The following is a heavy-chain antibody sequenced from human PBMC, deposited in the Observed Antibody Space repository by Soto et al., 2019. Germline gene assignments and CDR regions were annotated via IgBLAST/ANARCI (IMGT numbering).Heavy chain of an antibody. CDR3: AGYCDYEGGDI. V-gene: IGHV4-31*03. J-gene: IGHJ3*02. D-gene: IGHD4-17*01. Sequence: QVQLQESGPGLVKPSQPLSLSCTVSGGSNSSGGYYWSWLRQHPGKGLEWIGHIYNSGSTYYNPSLESRVIISVDTSKKQLSLKLSSVTAADTAVYYCAGYCDYEGGDIWGQATMVTVSS. CDR1: GGSNSSGGYY. CDR2: IYNSGST.